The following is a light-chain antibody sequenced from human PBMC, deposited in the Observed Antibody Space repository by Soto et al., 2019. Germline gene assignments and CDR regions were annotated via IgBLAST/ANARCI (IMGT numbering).Light chain of an antibody. Sequence: QSVLTQPASVSGSPGQSITISCTGTNSDVGGYNYVSWYQQHPGKAPKLMIYDVYNRPSGISVRFSGSKSGNTASLTISGLQAEDEGDYYCSSXTGSSTRLYVFGTGTKVTVL. CDR3: SSXTGSSTRLYV. V-gene: IGLV2-14*03. CDR1: NSDVGGYNY. CDR2: DVY. J-gene: IGLJ1*01.